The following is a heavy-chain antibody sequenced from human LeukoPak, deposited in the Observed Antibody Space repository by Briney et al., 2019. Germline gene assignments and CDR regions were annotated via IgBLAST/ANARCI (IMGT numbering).Heavy chain of an antibody. CDR3: AREPDYDILTGYSY. Sequence: QPGGSLRLSCAASGFTFSSYEMKWVRQPPGKGLEWVSYISSSGSTIYYADSVKGRFTISRDNAKNSLYLQMNSLRAEDTAVYYCAREPDYDILTGYSYWGQGTLVTVSS. CDR2: ISSSGSTI. J-gene: IGHJ4*02. CDR1: GFTFSSYE. V-gene: IGHV3-48*03. D-gene: IGHD3-9*01.